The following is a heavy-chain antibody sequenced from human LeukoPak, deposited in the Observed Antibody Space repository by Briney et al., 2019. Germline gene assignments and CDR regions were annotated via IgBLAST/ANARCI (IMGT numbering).Heavy chain of an antibody. Sequence: GASVKVSCKASGYTFTSYGISWVRQAPGQGLEWMGWISIYTGNIKYGEKFQGRATMTRDTSTSTAYMEVRSLTSDDTAVYYCAGVRGTALTAYPGYFDYWGQGTLVTVSS. CDR1: GYTFTSYG. CDR2: ISIYTGNI. J-gene: IGHJ4*02. CDR3: AGVRGTALTAYPGYFDY. V-gene: IGHV1-18*04. D-gene: IGHD2-21*02.